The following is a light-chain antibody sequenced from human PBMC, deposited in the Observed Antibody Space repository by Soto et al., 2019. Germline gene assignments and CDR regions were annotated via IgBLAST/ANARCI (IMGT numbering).Light chain of an antibody. CDR2: EVS. CDR1: SSDVGGYNY. Sequence: QSVLTQPASVSGSPGKSISISCTGTSSDVGGYNYVSWYQHHPGKAPKLMIYEVSNRPSGVSNRFSGSKSGNTASLTISGLQAEDEADYHCSSYTNNNTVYGFGTGTKVTAL. J-gene: IGLJ1*01. CDR3: SSYTNNNTVYG. V-gene: IGLV2-14*01.